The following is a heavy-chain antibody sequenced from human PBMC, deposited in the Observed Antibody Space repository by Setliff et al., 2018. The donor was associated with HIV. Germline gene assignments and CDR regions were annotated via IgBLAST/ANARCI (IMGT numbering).Heavy chain of an antibody. J-gene: IGHJ6*03. D-gene: IGHD3-10*01. CDR1: GVSISYYH. CDR2: ISYTGNT. Sequence: SETLSLTCTVSGVSISYYHWSWIRQPPGKGLEWIGYISYTGNTNYDPSLASRVTMSIDTSKMQFSLKLSSVTAADTAVYYCASLDGSESPYIYYYYMDVWGKGTAVTVSS. CDR3: ASLDGSESPYIYYYYMDV. V-gene: IGHV4-59*08.